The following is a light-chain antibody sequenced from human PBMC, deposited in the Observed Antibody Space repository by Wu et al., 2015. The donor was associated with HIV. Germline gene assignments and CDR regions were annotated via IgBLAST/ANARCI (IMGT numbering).Light chain of an antibody. CDR2: GAS. Sequence: EIVMTQSPATLSVSPGERATLSCRASQSVSSNLAWYQQKPGQAPRLLIYGASTRATGIPARFSGSGSGTEFTLTISSLEPEDFALYYCQQHSSWPRTFGQGTKVE. CDR1: QSVSSN. V-gene: IGKV3-15*01. J-gene: IGKJ1*01. CDR3: QQHSSWPRT.